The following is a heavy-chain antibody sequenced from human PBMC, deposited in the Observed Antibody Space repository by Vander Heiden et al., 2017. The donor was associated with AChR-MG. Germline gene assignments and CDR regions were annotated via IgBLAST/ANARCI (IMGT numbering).Heavy chain of an antibody. CDR1: GYTFTNYA. CDR3: ARALNCGGDWWCGFDY. Sequence: QVQLVQSGAEVKKPGASVKVSCKASGYTFTNYALHWVRQAPGQRLEWMGWINVGNGNTKYSQKFQDRVTITRDTSASTAYMDLSSLRSEDSAVYYCARALNCGGDWWCGFDYWGLGTLVTVSS. J-gene: IGHJ4*02. V-gene: IGHV1-3*01. D-gene: IGHD2-21*02. CDR2: INVGNGNT.